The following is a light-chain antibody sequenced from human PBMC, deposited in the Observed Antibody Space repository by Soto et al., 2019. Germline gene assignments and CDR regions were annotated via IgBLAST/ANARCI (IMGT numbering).Light chain of an antibody. CDR1: SSNIGAGYD. J-gene: IGLJ2*01. Sequence: QSVLTQPPSVSGAPGQSVTISCTGSSSNIGAGYDVHWYQQLPGTAPKLLIYGNSHRPSGVPDRFSGSKSGTSASLAITGLQAEDEADYYCQSYDSSLSGVVFGGGTKVTVL. V-gene: IGLV1-40*01. CDR3: QSYDSSLSGVV. CDR2: GNS.